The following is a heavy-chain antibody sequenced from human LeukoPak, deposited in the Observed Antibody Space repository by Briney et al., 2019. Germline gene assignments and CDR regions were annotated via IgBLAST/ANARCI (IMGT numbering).Heavy chain of an antibody. J-gene: IGHJ4*02. V-gene: IGHV3-15*01. Sequence: SGGSLRLSCAASGLSISNDWMSWVRQAPGKGLEWVARVKSKSAGETTDYAAPMKGRFTISRDDSKNTLYLQMNSLKTEDTAVYYCTLIQGWGSGSYYRDFWGQGTLVTVSS. CDR3: TLIQGWGSGSYYRDF. CDR1: GLSISNDW. D-gene: IGHD3-10*01. CDR2: VKSKSAGETT.